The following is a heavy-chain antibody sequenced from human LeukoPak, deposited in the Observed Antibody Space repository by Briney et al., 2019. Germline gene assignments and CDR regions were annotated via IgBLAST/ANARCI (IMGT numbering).Heavy chain of an antibody. D-gene: IGHD3-10*01. CDR2: IYYSGST. J-gene: IGHJ4*02. CDR3: ARLLQWFGENKYYFDY. CDR1: GGSISSSSYY. Sequence: SETLSLTCTVSGGSISSSSYYWGWIRQPPGKGLEWIGSIYYSGSTYYNPSLKSRVTISVDTSKNQFSLKLSSVTAADTAVYYCARLLQWFGENKYYFDYWGQGTLATVSS. V-gene: IGHV4-39*07.